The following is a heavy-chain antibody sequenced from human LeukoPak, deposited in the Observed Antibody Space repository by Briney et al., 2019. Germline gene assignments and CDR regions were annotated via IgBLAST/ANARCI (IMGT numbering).Heavy chain of an antibody. J-gene: IGHJ4*02. CDR2: IYYSGSA. CDR1: GGSIGSYY. CDR3: ARDRGGYGDSVFDY. D-gene: IGHD4-17*01. Sequence: SETLSLTCTVSGGSIGSYYWNWIRQPPGKGLDYIGYIYYSGSANYNPSLKGRVTISVDTSKNQFSLKLSSVTAADTAVYYCARDRGGYGDSVFDYWGRGTLVTVSS. V-gene: IGHV4-59*12.